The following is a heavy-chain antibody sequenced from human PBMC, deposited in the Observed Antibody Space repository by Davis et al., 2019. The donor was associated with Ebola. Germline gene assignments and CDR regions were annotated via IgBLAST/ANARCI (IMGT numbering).Heavy chain of an antibody. CDR2: IYYSGST. CDR1: SGSIRNTDYY. D-gene: IGHD3-10*01. V-gene: IGHV4-30-4*08. CDR3: ARHLVGRGYYQMDV. J-gene: IGHJ6*03. Sequence: SETLSLTCTVSSGSIRNTDYYWSWIRQPPGKGLEWIGYIYYSGSTYYNPSLKSRLTISIDTSKNQFSLKLSSVTAADTAVYYCARHLVGRGYYQMDVWGKGATVTVSS.